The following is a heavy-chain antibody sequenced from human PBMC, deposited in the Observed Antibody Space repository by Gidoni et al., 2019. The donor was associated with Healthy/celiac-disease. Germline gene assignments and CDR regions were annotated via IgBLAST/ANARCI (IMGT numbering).Heavy chain of an antibody. CDR3: ARDLEHVDTAMEVDY. CDR2: INPSGGST. CDR1: GYTFTSYY. D-gene: IGHD5-18*01. Sequence: QVQLVQSGAEVKKPGASVKSSCKASGYTFTSYYLHWVRQAPGQGIEWMGIINPSGGSTSYAQKFQGRVTMTRDTSTRTVYMELSSLRSEDTAVYYGARDLEHVDTAMEVDYWGQGTLVTVSS. J-gene: IGHJ4*02. V-gene: IGHV1-46*03.